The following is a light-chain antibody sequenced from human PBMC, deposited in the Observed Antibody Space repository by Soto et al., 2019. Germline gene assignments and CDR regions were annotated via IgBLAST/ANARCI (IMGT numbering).Light chain of an antibody. V-gene: IGLV8-61*01. CDR1: SGSVSRANY. CDR3: VLYMGSGFSV. J-gene: IGLJ3*02. CDR2: GTD. Sequence: QAVVTQEPSFSVSPGGTVTLTCGLSSGSVSRANYPSWYQQTPGQPPRTLIYGTDTRSSGVPDRFSGSIVGDKAALTITGAQADDESDYYCVLYMGSGFSVFGGGTKLPVL.